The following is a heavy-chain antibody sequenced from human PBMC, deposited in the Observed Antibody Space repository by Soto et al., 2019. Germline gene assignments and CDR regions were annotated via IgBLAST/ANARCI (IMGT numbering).Heavy chain of an antibody. CDR2: IKGDEITT. Sequence: GGSLRLSCAASGFTFSSYWIHWVRQAPGKGLEWVSRIKGDEITTNYADSVKGRFTISRDNAKNTVFLQMHSLRAEDTALYYCARGLYGAYGQDFWGQGILVTVSS. J-gene: IGHJ4*02. V-gene: IGHV3-74*01. CDR1: GFTFSSYW. CDR3: ARGLYGAYGQDF. D-gene: IGHD4-17*01.